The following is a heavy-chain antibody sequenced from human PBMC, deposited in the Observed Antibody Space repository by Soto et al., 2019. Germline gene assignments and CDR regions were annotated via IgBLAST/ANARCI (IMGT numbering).Heavy chain of an antibody. D-gene: IGHD3-16*01. J-gene: IGHJ6*02. CDR2: ISYDGSNK. CDR1: GGSISSSS. CDR3: ARTSSVPPIGGMDV. Sequence: QLQLQESGPGLVKPSETLSLTCTVSGGSISSSSYYWGWIRQPPGKGLEWVAVISYDGSNKYYADSVKGRFTISRDNSKNTLYLQMNSLRAEDTAVYYCARTSSVPPIGGMDVWGQGTTVTVSS. V-gene: IGHV3-30-3*01.